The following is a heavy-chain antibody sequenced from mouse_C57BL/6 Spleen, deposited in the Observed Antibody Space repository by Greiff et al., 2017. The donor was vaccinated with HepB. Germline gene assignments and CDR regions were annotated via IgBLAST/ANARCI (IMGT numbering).Heavy chain of an antibody. J-gene: IGHJ1*03. CDR2: IWSGGST. CDR3: ATRGDYGSSYTWYFDV. D-gene: IGHD1-1*01. CDR1: GFSLTSYG. V-gene: IGHV2-2*01. Sequence: VQLVESGPGLVQPSQSLSITCTVSGFSLTSYGVHWVRQSPGKGLEWLGVIWSGGSTDYNAAFISRLSISKDNSKSQVFFKMNSLQADDTAIYYCATRGDYGSSYTWYFDVWGTGTTVTVSS.